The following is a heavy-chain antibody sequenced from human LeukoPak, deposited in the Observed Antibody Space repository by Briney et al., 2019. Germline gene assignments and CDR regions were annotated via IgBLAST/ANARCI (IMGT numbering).Heavy chain of an antibody. CDR3: ARDLESYYGSGSSDY. CDR2: ISAYNGNT. Sequence: ASVKVSCKASGYTFTSYGISWVRQAPGQGLEWMGWISAYNGNTNYAQKLQGRVTMTTDTYTSTAYMELRSLRSDDTAVYYCARDLESYYGSGSSDYWGQGTLVTVSS. J-gene: IGHJ4*02. D-gene: IGHD3-10*01. V-gene: IGHV1-18*01. CDR1: GYTFTSYG.